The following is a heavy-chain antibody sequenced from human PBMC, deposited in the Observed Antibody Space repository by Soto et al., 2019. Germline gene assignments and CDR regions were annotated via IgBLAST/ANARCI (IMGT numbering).Heavy chain of an antibody. Sequence: QVQLVQSGAEVKKPGASVKVSCKVSGYTLTESSMHWVRQAPGKGLEWMGGFDPEDGEKIYAPQFQGRVTMTEDTSTNSAFIDRSSLRSEDTAVYYCATSPTAVLRYYYYLMDFWGQGTTVTVSS. D-gene: IGHD1-26*01. CDR1: GYTLTESS. CDR3: ATSPTAVLRYYYYLMDF. CDR2: FDPEDGEK. V-gene: IGHV1-24*01. J-gene: IGHJ6*02.